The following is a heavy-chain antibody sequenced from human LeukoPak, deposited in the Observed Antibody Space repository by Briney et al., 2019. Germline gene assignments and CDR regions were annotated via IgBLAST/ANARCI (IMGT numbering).Heavy chain of an antibody. D-gene: IGHD6-19*01. CDR2: IYHNGGT. CDR1: GGSISSYY. CDR3: VNSQWLAQFDY. Sequence: SETLSLTCAVAGGSISSYYWSWIRQPPGKGLEWIGYIYHNGGTNYNPSLESRVSISMDTSKSQFSLKLSSLTAADTAVYYCVNSQWLAQFDYWGQGTLVTVSS. J-gene: IGHJ4*02. V-gene: IGHV4-59*01.